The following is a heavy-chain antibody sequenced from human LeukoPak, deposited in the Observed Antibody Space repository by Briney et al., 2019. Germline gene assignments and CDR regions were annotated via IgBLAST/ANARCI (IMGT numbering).Heavy chain of an antibody. J-gene: IGHJ6*03. V-gene: IGHV3-23*01. CDR3: SKTNRDSSGSGYMDV. CDR1: GFTISSYA. D-gene: IGHD6-19*01. Sequence: GESLRLSCAASGFTISSYAMTWVRQAPGKGLEWVSAICGSGGSRYYADSVNGRFTISRDSSKNTQYLQMNSLRAEDTAVYYYSKTNRDSSGSGYMDVWGKGTTVTVSS. CDR2: ICGSGGSR.